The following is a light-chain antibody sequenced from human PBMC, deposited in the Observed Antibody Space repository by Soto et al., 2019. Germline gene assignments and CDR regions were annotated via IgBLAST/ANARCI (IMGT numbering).Light chain of an antibody. CDR3: SSYTRYSTVV. CDR1: SSDIGVYNY. J-gene: IGLJ2*01. V-gene: IGLV2-14*01. CDR2: DVS. Sequence: QSVLTQPASVSESPGQSITISCTGSSSDIGVYNYVSWYQQHPGKAPKLIIYDVSSRPSGVSDRFSGSKSGNTASLTISGLQAEDEADYYCSSYTRYSTVVFGGGTKLTVL.